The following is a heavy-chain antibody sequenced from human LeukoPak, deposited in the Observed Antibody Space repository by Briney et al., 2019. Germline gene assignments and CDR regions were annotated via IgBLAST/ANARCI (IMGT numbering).Heavy chain of an antibody. CDR2: INPYNGNT. J-gene: IGHJ3*02. CDR1: GYTFTSYG. CDR3: ARDKGRRLLDAFDI. Sequence: ASVKVSCKASGYTFTSYGINWVRQAPGQGLEWMGWINPYNGNTKYAKNLQGRVTMTTDTSTTTGYMELRSLRSDDTAFYYCARDKGRRLLDAFDIWGQGTMVTVSS. D-gene: IGHD2-21*02. V-gene: IGHV1-18*01.